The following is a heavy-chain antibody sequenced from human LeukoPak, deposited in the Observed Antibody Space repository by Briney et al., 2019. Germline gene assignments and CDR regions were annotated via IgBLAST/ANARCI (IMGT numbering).Heavy chain of an antibody. Sequence: ASVRLSCKPSGYTFTGYYIHWVRQAPGQRLEWLGWINPNTGATLFAQKFKDRISMTMDTSIDTDYLVLTSLTADDMALYYCASDRVGSGWPRPFYFEFWGQGTLVTVSS. V-gene: IGHV1-2*02. CDR1: GYTFTGYY. D-gene: IGHD6-19*01. J-gene: IGHJ4*02. CDR3: ASDRVGSGWPRPFYFEF. CDR2: INPNTGAT.